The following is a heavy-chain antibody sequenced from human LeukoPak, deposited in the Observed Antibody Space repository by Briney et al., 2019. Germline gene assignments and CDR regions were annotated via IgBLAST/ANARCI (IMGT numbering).Heavy chain of an antibody. CDR2: INHSGST. J-gene: IGHJ4*02. V-gene: IGHV4-30-2*01. CDR3: ARGGSSGWYGSNFDY. D-gene: IGHD6-19*01. CDR1: GGSISSGGYY. Sequence: PSQTLSLTCTVSGGSISSGGYYWSWIRQPPGKGLEWIGEINHSGSTNYNPSLKSRVTISVDTSKNQFSLKLSSVTAADTAVYYCARGGSSGWYGSNFDYWGQGTLVTVSS.